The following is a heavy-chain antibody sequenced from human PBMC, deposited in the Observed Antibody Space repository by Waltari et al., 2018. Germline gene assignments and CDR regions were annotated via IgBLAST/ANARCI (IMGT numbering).Heavy chain of an antibody. V-gene: IGHV1-24*01. D-gene: IGHD2-21*01. CDR3: PCGRRASTVVPNYDS. Sequence: QVQVVQSGAEVKKPGAAVKVSCMVSGYSTIEVAIHGGRQQPGKGPEWVGGVDGDDDGTVFAQQFRRLVIMTEDTSIDTAYMALNNLSSEDTAVYCAPCGRRASTVVPNYDSWGQGTLITVSS. CDR2: VDGDDDGT. CDR1: GYSTIEVA. J-gene: IGHJ4*02.